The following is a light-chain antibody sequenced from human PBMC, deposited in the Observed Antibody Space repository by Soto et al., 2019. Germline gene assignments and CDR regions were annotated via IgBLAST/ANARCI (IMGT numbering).Light chain of an antibody. CDR2: EVT. Sequence: QSALTQPPSASGSPGHSVTISCTGTSSDVGGYDYVSWYQQHPGKAPKLMIYEVTKRPSGVPDRFSGSKSGNTAFLTVSGLQAEDEAGYFCNSYAGANTWVFGGGTQLTVL. CDR3: NSYAGANTWV. V-gene: IGLV2-8*01. CDR1: SSDVGGYDY. J-gene: IGLJ3*02.